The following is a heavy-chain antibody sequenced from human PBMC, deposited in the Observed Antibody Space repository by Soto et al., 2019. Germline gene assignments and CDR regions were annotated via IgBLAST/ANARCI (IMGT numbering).Heavy chain of an antibody. CDR1: GFTFNNYA. V-gene: IGHV3-23*01. CDR3: AKTAEAVAGTVYGY. CDR2: IGGSGGST. D-gene: IGHD6-19*01. Sequence: GGSLRLSCAASGFTFNNYAMGWVRQAPGKGLERVSAIGGSGGSTYYADSVKGRFTISRDNSKNTLYLQMNSLRADDTALYYCAKTAEAVAGTVYGYWGQGTLVTVSS. J-gene: IGHJ4*02.